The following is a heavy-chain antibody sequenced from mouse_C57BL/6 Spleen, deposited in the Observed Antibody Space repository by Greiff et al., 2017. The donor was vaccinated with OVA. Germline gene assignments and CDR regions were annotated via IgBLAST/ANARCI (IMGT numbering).Heavy chain of an antibody. V-gene: IGHV1-63*01. J-gene: IGHJ2*01. Sequence: VQLQQSGAELVRPGTSVKMSCKASGYTFTNYWIGWAKQRPGHGLEWIGDIYPGGGYTNYNEKFKGKATLTADKSSSTAYMQFSSPTSEDSAIYYCARSRTHYFDYWGQGTTLTVSS. CDR2: IYPGGGYT. CDR3: ARSRTHYFDY. CDR1: GYTFTNYW.